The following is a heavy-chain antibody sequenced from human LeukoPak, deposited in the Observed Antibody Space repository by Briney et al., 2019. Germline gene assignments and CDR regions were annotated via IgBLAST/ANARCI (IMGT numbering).Heavy chain of an antibody. J-gene: IGHJ3*02. Sequence: GGSLRLSCTASGFTFSSYSMNWVRQAPGKGLEWVSSISSSSSDIYYTDSVKGRFTISRDNAKNSLYLQMNSLRAEDTAVYYCVTDYGGSSGAFDIWGQGTMVTVSS. CDR3: VTDYGGSSGAFDI. CDR2: ISSSSSDI. D-gene: IGHD4-23*01. V-gene: IGHV3-21*01. CDR1: GFTFSSYS.